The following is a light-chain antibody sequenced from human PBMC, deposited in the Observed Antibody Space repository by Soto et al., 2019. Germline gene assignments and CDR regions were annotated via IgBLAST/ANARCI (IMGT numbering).Light chain of an antibody. Sequence: EIVLTQSPGTLSLSPGERATLSCRASQSVSSSYLAWYQQKPGQAPRLLIYGASTRATGIPDRFSGSGSGTDFTLTISRLEPEDFAVXYCQQYGSPPSLTFGGGTKVEIK. J-gene: IGKJ4*01. CDR3: QQYGSPPSLT. V-gene: IGKV3-20*01. CDR1: QSVSSSY. CDR2: GAS.